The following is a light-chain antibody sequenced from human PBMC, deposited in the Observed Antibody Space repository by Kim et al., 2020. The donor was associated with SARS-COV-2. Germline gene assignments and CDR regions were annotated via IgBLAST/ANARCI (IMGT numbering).Light chain of an antibody. J-gene: IGLJ1*01. Sequence: QSALTQPASVAGSPGQSITVSCTGTSRDIGTYKFVSWYQQHPGRAPKLIIYDVNIRPSGVSDRFSGSKSGNTASLTISGLQAEDEADYYCSSYTSTSIPYVFGSGTKVTVL. CDR3: SSYTSTSIPYV. V-gene: IGLV2-14*03. CDR2: DVN. CDR1: SRDIGTYKF.